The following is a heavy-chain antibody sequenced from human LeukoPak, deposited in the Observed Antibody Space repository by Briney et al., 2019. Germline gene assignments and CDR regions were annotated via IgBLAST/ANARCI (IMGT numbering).Heavy chain of an antibody. V-gene: IGHV3-23*01. CDR1: GFTFSSYA. D-gene: IGHD6-19*01. CDR2: ISGSGGST. J-gene: IGHJ4*02. Sequence: GGSLRLSCAASGFTFSSYAMSWVRQAPGKGLEWVSAISGSGGSTYYADSVKGRFTISRDNSKNTLYLQMNSLRAEDTAVYYCAKDRSSGWYGSTGFDYWGQGTLATVSS. CDR3: AKDRSSGWYGSTGFDY.